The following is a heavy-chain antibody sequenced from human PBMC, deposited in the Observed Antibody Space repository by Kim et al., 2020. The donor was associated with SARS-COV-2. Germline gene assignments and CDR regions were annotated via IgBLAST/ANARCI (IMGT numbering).Heavy chain of an antibody. V-gene: IGHV4-31*02. CDR3: AGYCSSTSCYTGAFDI. Sequence: SLKSRVTLSEDTSKNQFSLKLSSVTAADTAVYYCAGYCSSTSCYTGAFDIWGQGTMVTVSS. J-gene: IGHJ3*02. D-gene: IGHD2-2*02.